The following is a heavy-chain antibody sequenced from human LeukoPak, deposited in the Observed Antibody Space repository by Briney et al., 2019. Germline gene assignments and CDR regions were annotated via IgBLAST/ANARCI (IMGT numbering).Heavy chain of an antibody. J-gene: IGHJ6*02. D-gene: IGHD2-2*01. CDR3: ARDLAHLGYCSSTSCSIYYYYGMDV. Sequence: GASVKVSCKASGYTFTGYYMHWVRQAPGQGLEWMGWINPNSGGTNYAQKFQGRVTMTRDTSISTAYMELSRLRSDDTAVYYCARDLAHLGYCSSTSCSIYYYYGMDVWGQGTTVTVSS. CDR1: GYTFTGYY. V-gene: IGHV1-2*02. CDR2: INPNSGGT.